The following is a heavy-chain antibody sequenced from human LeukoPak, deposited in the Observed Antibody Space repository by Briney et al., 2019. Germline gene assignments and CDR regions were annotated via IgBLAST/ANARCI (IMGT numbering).Heavy chain of an antibody. CDR2: VHLDGRT. J-gene: IGHJ4*02. Sequence: PSETLSLTCDVSGVSVTSTNWWTWVRQPPGRGLEWIGVVHLDGRTNYNPSLKSRLIMSVDLPENHISLKLTSVTAADTAVYFCARDGLYSSSSHLVYWGQGTLVTVSS. V-gene: IGHV4-4*02. D-gene: IGHD6-6*01. CDR3: ARDGLYSSSSHLVY. CDR1: GVSVTSTNW.